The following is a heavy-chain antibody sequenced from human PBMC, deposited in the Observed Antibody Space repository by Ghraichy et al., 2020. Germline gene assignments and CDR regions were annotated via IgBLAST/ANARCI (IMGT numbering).Heavy chain of an antibody. CDR3: ARQRGRIYNESSGYFDY. V-gene: IGHV4-39*01. Sequence: SETLSLTCTVSGGSIISSRYYWGWIRQPPGKGLEWIGSISYSGNTYYNPSLKSRVIISVDMSKNQFSLKLSSVTAADAAVYYCARQRGRIYNESSGYFDYWGQGTLVTVSS. D-gene: IGHD3-22*01. CDR2: ISYSGNT. J-gene: IGHJ4*02. CDR1: GGSIISSRYY.